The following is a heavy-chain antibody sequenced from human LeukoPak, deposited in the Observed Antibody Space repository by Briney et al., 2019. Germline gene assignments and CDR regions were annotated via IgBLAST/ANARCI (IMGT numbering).Heavy chain of an antibody. D-gene: IGHD1-14*01. CDR3: ARDDGGYNPTDAFDI. V-gene: IGHV4-59*01. CDR1: GGSISSYY. Sequence: SETLSLTCTVSGGSISSYYWSWIRQPPGKGLEWIGYIYYSGSTNYNPSLKSRVTISVDTSKNQFSLKLSSVPAADTAVYYCARDDGGYNPTDAFDIWGQGTMVTVSS. CDR2: IYYSGST. J-gene: IGHJ3*02.